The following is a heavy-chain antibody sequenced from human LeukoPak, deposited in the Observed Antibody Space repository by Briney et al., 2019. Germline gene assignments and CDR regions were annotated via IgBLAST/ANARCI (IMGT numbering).Heavy chain of an antibody. CDR3: ARDDYYSNAD. V-gene: IGHV3-7*01. J-gene: IGHJ4*02. CDR2: IKEDGGEI. D-gene: IGHD3-22*01. CDR1: GSTFSRYW. Sequence: GGSLRLSCAASGSTFSRYWMSWVRQAPGKGLEWVANIKEDGGEIYYVDSVKGRFTISRDNTKNSLFLQMNSLRAEDTAVYYCARDDYYSNADWGQGTLVTVSS.